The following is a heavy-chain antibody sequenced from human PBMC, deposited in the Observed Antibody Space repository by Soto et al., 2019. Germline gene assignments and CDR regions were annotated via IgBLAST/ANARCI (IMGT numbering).Heavy chain of an antibody. CDR3: ARGDSGSYLREGLGYYYVMDI. V-gene: IGHV4-4*02. CDR2: IFHSGST. D-gene: IGHD1-26*01. J-gene: IGHJ6*02. Sequence: QVRLQESGPGLVKTSGTLSLACVVSGGSISGDYWWTWVRQSPGKGLEWLGEIFHSGSTNSNPSLKTRVTLSGDKSKMEFSLNLTSVTAAYTAVYYCARGDSGSYLREGLGYYYVMDIWGQGITVTVSS. CDR1: GGSISGDYW.